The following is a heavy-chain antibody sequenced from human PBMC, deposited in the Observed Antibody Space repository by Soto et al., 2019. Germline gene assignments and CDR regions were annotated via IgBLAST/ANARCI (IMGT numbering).Heavy chain of an antibody. CDR3: ARESAYSSSADY. D-gene: IGHD6-6*01. Sequence: GXSVKVSFKASGGTFMSYAISWVRQAPGQGLEWMGGIIPIFGTANYAQKFQGRVTITADESTSTAYMELSSLRSEDTAVYYCARESAYSSSADYWGQGTLVTVS. J-gene: IGHJ4*02. V-gene: IGHV1-69*13. CDR2: IIPIFGTA. CDR1: GGTFMSYA.